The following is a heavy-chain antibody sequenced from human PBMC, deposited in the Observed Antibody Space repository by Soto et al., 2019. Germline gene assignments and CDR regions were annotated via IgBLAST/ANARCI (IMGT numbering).Heavy chain of an antibody. V-gene: IGHV3-49*04. CDR2: IRSKAYGGTT. Sequence: PGGSLRLSCTASGFTFGDYAMSWVRQAPGKGLEWVGFIRSKAYGGTTEYAASVKGRFTISRDDSKSIAYLQMNSLKTEDTAVYYCTRDVTLPAAMDYYGMNVWGQGTTVTVSS. CDR3: TRDVTLPAAMDYYGMNV. J-gene: IGHJ6*02. CDR1: GFTFGDYA. D-gene: IGHD2-2*01.